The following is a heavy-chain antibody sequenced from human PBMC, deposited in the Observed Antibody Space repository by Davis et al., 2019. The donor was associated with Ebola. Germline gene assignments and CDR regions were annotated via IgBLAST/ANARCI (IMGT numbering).Heavy chain of an antibody. CDR3: ANWNSGRITFDY. Sequence: GESLKISCAASGFTFSDYYMSWIRQAPGKGLEWVSYISSSGSTIYYADSVKGRFTISRDNAKNSLYLQMNSLRAEDTAVYYCANWNSGRITFDYWGQGTLVTVSS. CDR1: GFTFSDYY. J-gene: IGHJ4*02. CDR2: ISSSGSTI. D-gene: IGHD2/OR15-2a*01. V-gene: IGHV3-11*01.